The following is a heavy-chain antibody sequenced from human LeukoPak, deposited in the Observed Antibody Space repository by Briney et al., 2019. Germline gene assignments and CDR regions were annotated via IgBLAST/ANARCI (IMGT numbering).Heavy chain of an antibody. CDR3: ANWIGSSSRDY. Sequence: PGGSLRLSCAASGFTFSTYAMTWVSQDPGKGLEWVSGINSNGDEIYYADSVRGRFTISRDNSNNALYLQMDSLRTEDTAVYYCANWIGSSSRDYWGQGTLVTVSS. D-gene: IGHD6-6*01. CDR2: INSNGDEI. J-gene: IGHJ4*02. CDR1: GFTFSTYA. V-gene: IGHV3-23*01.